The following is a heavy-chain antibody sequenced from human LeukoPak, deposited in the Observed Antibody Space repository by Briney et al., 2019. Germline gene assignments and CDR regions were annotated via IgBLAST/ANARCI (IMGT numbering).Heavy chain of an antibody. Sequence: SKTLSLTCTVSGGSISSHYWSWIRQPAGKGLEWIGRTYISGNTHYNPSLKSRVTMSVDPSKNQFSLRLSSVTAADTAVYYCAREPYCGSTSCFHMDVWGKGTTVTVSS. D-gene: IGHD2-2*01. CDR2: TYISGNT. CDR1: GGSISSHY. V-gene: IGHV4-4*07. CDR3: AREPYCGSTSCFHMDV. J-gene: IGHJ6*03.